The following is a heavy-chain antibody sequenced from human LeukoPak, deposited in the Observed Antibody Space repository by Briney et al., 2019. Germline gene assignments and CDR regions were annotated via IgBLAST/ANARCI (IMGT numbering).Heavy chain of an antibody. CDR1: GDSISLSFYY. D-gene: IGHD6-19*01. J-gene: IGHJ4*02. V-gene: IGHV4-39*07. Sequence: SETLSLTCSVSGDSISLSFYYWGWIRQPPGKALEWIGSVYYSGTTSYNPSLKSRVTISVDMSKDHFSLRLRSVTAADTAMYYCARGTLYRGWSYYLDFWGQGSQVTVSS. CDR3: ARGTLYRGWSYYLDF. CDR2: VYYSGTT.